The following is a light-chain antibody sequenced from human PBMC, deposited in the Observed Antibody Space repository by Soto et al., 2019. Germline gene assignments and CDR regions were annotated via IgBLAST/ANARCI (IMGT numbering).Light chain of an antibody. J-gene: IGLJ1*01. CDR3: CPFTKTKPAV. Sequence: QSVLTQPASVSGSPGQSITISCTGTTSDVGGYNYVTWYQQYPGQAPKIIIYDVNRRPPGVSDRFSGSKSGNTASLTVSDLQAGDEADYFCCPFTKTKPAVFAGGPKANVL. CDR2: DVN. CDR1: TSDVGGYNY. V-gene: IGLV2-14*03.